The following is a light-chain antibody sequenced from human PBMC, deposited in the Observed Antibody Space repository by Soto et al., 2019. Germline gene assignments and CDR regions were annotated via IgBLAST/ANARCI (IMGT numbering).Light chain of an antibody. J-gene: IGKJ3*01. CDR1: QNISTN. V-gene: IGKV3-15*01. Sequence: EIVMTQSPATLSVSPGEGGTLSCRASQNISTNLSWYQQRPGQAPRLLISGPSTRATGIPARFSGSGSGTEFTLTSSNLQSEDFAVYFCQQYDRWPPGFGPGTKVDLK. CDR3: QQYDRWPPG. CDR2: GPS.